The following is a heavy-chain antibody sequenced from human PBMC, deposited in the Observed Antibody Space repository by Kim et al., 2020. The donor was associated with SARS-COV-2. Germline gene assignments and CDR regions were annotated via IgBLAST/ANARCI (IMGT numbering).Heavy chain of an antibody. V-gene: IGHV3-30*04. CDR1: GFIFSSYA. J-gene: IGHJ4*02. D-gene: IGHD3-10*01. CDR2: ISCDGSNK. Sequence: GGSLRLSCAASGFIFSSYAMPWVRQTPGKGLEWLSFISCDGSNKYYADSVKGRFTISRDNSKNTLYLQMNNLRAEDTAVYYCARERGSGLDYCGQGALVTVSS. CDR3: ARERGSGLDY.